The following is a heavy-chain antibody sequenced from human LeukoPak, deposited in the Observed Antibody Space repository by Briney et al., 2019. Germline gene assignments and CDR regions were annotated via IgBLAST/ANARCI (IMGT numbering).Heavy chain of an antibody. CDR3: AKDHDFTSIACHSHFDP. CDR1: GFPFSVYV. CDR2: INYGERT. Sequence: GTSLRLSCAVSGFPFSVYVLRWVRQSPGKGPEWLGRINYGERTDYAESVRGRFTISIDNSKDTLFLQMNSVSAEDTGVYYCAKDHDFTSIACHSHFDPWGRGTLLTVSS. J-gene: IGHJ5*02. D-gene: IGHD3-3*01. V-gene: IGHV3-30*18.